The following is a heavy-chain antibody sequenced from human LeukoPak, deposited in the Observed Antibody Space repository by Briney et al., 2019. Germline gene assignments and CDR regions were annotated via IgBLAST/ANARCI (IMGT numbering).Heavy chain of an antibody. V-gene: IGHV3-21*01. CDR2: ISSSSGYI. CDR3: ARGLDAGDYYYYYGMDV. D-gene: IGHD1-26*01. J-gene: IGHJ6*02. Sequence: GGSLRLSCAASGFTFSSYSMNWVRQAPGKGLEWVSSISSSSGYIYYADSVKGRFTISRDNAKNSLYLQMNSLRAEDTAVYYCARGLDAGDYYYYYGMDVWGQGTTVTVSS. CDR1: GFTFSSYS.